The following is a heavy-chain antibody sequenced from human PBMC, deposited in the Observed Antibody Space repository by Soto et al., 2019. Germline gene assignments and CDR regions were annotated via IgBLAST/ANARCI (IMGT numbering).Heavy chain of an antibody. V-gene: IGHV4-59*01. J-gene: IGHJ3*02. D-gene: IGHD5-18*01. CDR1: CDYISSYY. CDR2: IYYSGST. Sequence: SHPLSLARPVSCDYISSYYWSWIRQPPGKGLEWIVYIYYSGSTNYIPSLKSRVTISVDTSKNQFSVKLSSGTASDTAVYYCARDSRVEMDTDAFDSWRHGRMV. CDR3: ARDSRVEMDTDAFDS.